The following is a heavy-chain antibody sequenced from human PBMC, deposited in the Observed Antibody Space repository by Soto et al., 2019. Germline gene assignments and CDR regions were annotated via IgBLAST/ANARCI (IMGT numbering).Heavy chain of an antibody. CDR2: INPSSGGT. V-gene: IGHV1-2*02. D-gene: IGHD1-7*01. Sequence: QVQLVQSGAEVKKPGASVKVSCKASGDTFTGYFMHWVRQAPGQGLEWMGWINPSSGGTNYAQKFQGRVTMTRDTSISTAYMELSRLRSDDTAVYYCAHRESITGATLVDYWGQGTLVTVSS. J-gene: IGHJ4*02. CDR1: GDTFTGYF. CDR3: AHRESITGATLVDY.